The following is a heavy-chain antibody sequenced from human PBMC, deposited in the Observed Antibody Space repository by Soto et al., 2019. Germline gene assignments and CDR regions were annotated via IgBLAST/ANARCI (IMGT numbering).Heavy chain of an antibody. V-gene: IGHV4-34*01. Sequence: QVQLQQWGAGLLKPSETLSLTCAVYGGSFSGYYWSWIRQPPGKGLEWIGEINHSGSTNYNPSLKSRVTISVDTSKNQFSLKLRSVTAADTAVYYCARGPPYYDILTGYPYYYGMDVWGQGTTVTVSS. D-gene: IGHD3-9*01. CDR1: GGSFSGYY. J-gene: IGHJ6*02. CDR2: INHSGST. CDR3: ARGPPYYDILTGYPYYYGMDV.